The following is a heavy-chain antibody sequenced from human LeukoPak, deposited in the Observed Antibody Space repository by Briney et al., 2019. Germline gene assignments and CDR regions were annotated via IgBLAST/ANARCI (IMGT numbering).Heavy chain of an antibody. J-gene: IGHJ4*02. CDR3: ARRRRAAGLYYFDY. D-gene: IGHD6-13*01. Sequence: ETLSLTCTVSGGSISSYYRSWIRQPPGKGLEWIGYIYYSGSTNYNPSLKSRVTISVDTSKNQFSLKLSSVTAADTAVYYCARRRRAAGLYYFDYWGQGTLVTVSS. CDR1: GGSISSYY. CDR2: IYYSGST. V-gene: IGHV4-59*08.